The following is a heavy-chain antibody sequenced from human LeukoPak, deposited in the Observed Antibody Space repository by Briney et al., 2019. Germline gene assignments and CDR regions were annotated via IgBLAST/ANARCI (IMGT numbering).Heavy chain of an antibody. Sequence: ASVKVSCKASGYTFTGYYMHWVRQAPGQGLEWMGWINPNSGGTNYAQKFQGRATMTRDTSISTAYMELSRLRSDDTAVYYCASWDDYSNYPFDPWGQGTLVTVSS. CDR3: ASWDDYSNYPFDP. D-gene: IGHD4-4*01. J-gene: IGHJ5*02. V-gene: IGHV1-2*02. CDR1: GYTFTGYY. CDR2: INPNSGGT.